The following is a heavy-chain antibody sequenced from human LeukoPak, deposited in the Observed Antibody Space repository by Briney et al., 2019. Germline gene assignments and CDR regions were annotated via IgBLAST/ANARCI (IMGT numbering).Heavy chain of an antibody. CDR1: GYSISSGFY. CDR3: ARGSPLDYRTFFDY. Sequence: SETLCLTCVVSGYSISSGFYWGWIRQPPGKGLEWIGSIYHSGSTYYNPSLKSRVTISVDTSKNQFSLKLSSVTAADTAVYYCARGSPLDYRTFFDYWGQGTLVTVSS. CDR2: IYHSGST. V-gene: IGHV4-38-2*01. D-gene: IGHD2-8*01. J-gene: IGHJ4*02.